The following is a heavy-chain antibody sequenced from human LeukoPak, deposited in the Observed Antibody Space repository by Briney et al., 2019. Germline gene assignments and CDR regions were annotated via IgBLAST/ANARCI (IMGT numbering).Heavy chain of an antibody. CDR2: IIPILGIA. J-gene: IGHJ6*02. V-gene: IGHV1-69*04. CDR1: GGTFSSYA. CDR3: ARGARGYCSSTSCPLGYYYYYYGMDV. D-gene: IGHD2-2*01. Sequence: SVKVSCKASGGTFSSYAISWVRQAPGQGLEWMGRIIPILGIADYAQKFQGRVTITADKSTSTAYMELSSLRSEDTAVYYCARGARGYCSSTSCPLGYYYYYYGMDVWGQGTTVTVSS.